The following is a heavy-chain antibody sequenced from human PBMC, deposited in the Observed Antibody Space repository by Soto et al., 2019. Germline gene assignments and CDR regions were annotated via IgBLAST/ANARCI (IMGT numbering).Heavy chain of an antibody. CDR1: GFTFSSYG. J-gene: IGHJ6*02. CDR3: AKDPSIAAVSRYGMDV. V-gene: IGHV3-30*18. D-gene: IGHD6-13*01. CDR2: ISYDGSNK. Sequence: QTGGSLRLSCAASGFTFSSYGMHWVRQAPGKGLEWVAVISYDGSNKYYADSVKGRFTISRDNSKNTLYLQMNSLRAEDTAVYYCAKDPSIAAVSRYGMDVWGRGTTVTVSS.